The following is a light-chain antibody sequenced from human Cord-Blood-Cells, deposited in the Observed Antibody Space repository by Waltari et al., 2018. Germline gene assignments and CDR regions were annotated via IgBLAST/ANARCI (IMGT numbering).Light chain of an antibody. Sequence: QSALTQPASVSWSPGQSITLSCTATRSAVGRYNLISWYQQHPVKAPKLMIYEVSQRPSGVSNRFSGSKSGNTASLTISGLQAEDEADYYCCSYAGSSTLVFGGGTKLTVL. J-gene: IGLJ2*01. CDR1: RSAVGRYNL. V-gene: IGLV2-23*02. CDR3: CSYAGSSTLV. CDR2: EVS.